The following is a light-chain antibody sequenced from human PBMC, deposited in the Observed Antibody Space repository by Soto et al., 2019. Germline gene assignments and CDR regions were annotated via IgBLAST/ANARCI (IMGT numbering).Light chain of an antibody. CDR3: SSFTSSNTWV. V-gene: IGLV2-14*01. CDR2: EVS. CDR1: SSDVGGYDY. J-gene: IGLJ3*02. Sequence: QSVLTQPASVSGSPGQSITISCTGTSSDVGGYDYVSWYQQHPGKAPKLMIYEVSDRPLGVSNRFSASKSGNTASLTISGLQADDEADYYCSSFTSSNTWVFGGGTKLTVL.